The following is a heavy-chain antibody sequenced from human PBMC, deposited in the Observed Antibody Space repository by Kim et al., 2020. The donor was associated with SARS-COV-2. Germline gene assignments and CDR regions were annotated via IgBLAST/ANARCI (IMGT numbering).Heavy chain of an antibody. D-gene: IGHD2-15*01. Sequence: GESLKISCKGSGYSFISYWIAWVRQMPGKGLEWMGIIYPGDSDTRYSPSFQGQVTISADKSISTAYLQWSSLKASDTAMYYCARRYCSGGSCDNGMDVWGQGTTVTVSS. J-gene: IGHJ6*02. V-gene: IGHV5-51*01. CDR2: IYPGDSDT. CDR1: GYSFISYW. CDR3: ARRYCSGGSCDNGMDV.